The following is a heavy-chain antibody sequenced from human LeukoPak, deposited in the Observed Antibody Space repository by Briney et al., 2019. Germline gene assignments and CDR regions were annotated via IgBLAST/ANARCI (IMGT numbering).Heavy chain of an antibody. J-gene: IGHJ4*02. Sequence: SETLSLTFTVPGGAISTYYWSWIRQPPGKGLEWIGCIYYSGSTNYNPSLKSRVTISVDTSENQFSLKLSSVTAADTAVYYCASAGIAVAGTNYFDYWGQGTLVTVSS. D-gene: IGHD6-19*01. CDR2: IYYSGST. V-gene: IGHV4-59*01. CDR1: GGAISTYY. CDR3: ASAGIAVAGTNYFDY.